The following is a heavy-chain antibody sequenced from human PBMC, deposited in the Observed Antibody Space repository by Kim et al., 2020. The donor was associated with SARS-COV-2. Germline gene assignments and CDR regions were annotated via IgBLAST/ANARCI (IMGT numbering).Heavy chain of an antibody. Sequence: GGSLRLSCAVSGFTFGTYAMSWVRQAPGKGLEWVSGISSSGGSTYYADSVKGRFTISRDSSKNTLYLQMHSLTAGDTALYYCARTRSCSSSSCYVDYWGRGTLVTVSS. CDR2: ISSSGGST. J-gene: IGHJ4*02. V-gene: IGHV3-23*01. CDR1: GFTFGTYA. CDR3: ARTRSCSSSSCYVDY. D-gene: IGHD2-2*01.